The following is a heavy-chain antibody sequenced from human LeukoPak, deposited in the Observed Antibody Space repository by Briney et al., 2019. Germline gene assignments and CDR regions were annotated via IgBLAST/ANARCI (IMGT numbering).Heavy chain of an antibody. CDR2: ISSSSSYI. CDR3: ARTGPYCGGDCLDY. CDR1: GFTFGSYS. V-gene: IGHV3-21*01. D-gene: IGHD2-21*02. Sequence: PGGSLRLSCAASGFTFGSYSMNWVRQAPGKGLEWVSSISSSSSYIYYPDSVKGRFTISRDNVKNSLYLQMNSLRVEDTAVYYCARTGPYCGGDCLDYWGQGTLVTVSS. J-gene: IGHJ4*02.